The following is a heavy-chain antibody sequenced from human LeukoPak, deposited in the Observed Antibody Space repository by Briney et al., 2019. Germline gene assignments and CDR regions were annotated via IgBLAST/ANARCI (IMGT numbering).Heavy chain of an antibody. CDR3: AREVGARFGELLYGAFDI. Sequence: ASVKVSCKASGYTFTGYYMHWVRQAPGQGLEWMGRINPNSGGTNYAQKFQGRVTMTRDTSISTAYMELSSLRSEDTAVYYCAREVGARFGELLYGAFDIWGHGTMVTVSS. CDR2: INPNSGGT. J-gene: IGHJ3*02. CDR1: GYTFTGYY. D-gene: IGHD3-10*01. V-gene: IGHV1-2*06.